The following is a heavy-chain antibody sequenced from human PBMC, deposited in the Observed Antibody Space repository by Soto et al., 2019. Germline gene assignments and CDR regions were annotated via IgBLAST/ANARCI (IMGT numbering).Heavy chain of an antibody. CDR3: ARGADDSSSGWYPDPIYWYFDL. CDR2: ISAYNGNT. V-gene: IGHV1-18*01. D-gene: IGHD6-19*01. CDR1: GYTFTSYG. J-gene: IGHJ2*01. Sequence: QVQLVQSGADVKKPGASVKVSCKASGYTFTSYGISWVRQAPGQGLEWMGWISAYNGNTNYAQKLQGRVTMTTETSTSTGYMELRSLRSDGTAVYYCARGADDSSSGWYPDPIYWYFDLWGRGTLVTVSS.